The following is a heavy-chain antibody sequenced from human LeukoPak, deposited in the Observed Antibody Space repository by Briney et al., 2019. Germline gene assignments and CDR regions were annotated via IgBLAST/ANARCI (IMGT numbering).Heavy chain of an antibody. CDR1: GFTFSSYA. Sequence: PGGSLRLSCAASGFTFSSYAMSWLGQAPGKELQGVSSISSSSSYIYYADSVRGRFTISRDNAKNSLYLQMNSLRAEDTAVYYCARLRMWGSTIPFDYWGQGTLVTVSS. CDR3: ARLRMWGSTIPFDY. J-gene: IGHJ4*02. D-gene: IGHD2-2*02. V-gene: IGHV3-21*01. CDR2: ISSSSSYI.